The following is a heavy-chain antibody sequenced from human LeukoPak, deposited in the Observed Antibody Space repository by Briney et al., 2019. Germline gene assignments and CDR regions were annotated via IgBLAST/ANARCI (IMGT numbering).Heavy chain of an antibody. CDR2: INHSGST. CDR1: GGSFSGYY. J-gene: IGHJ4*02. CDR3: AREQGSPVGATEFGY. D-gene: IGHD1-26*01. Sequence: SETLSLTCAVYGGSFSGYYWSWIRQPPGKGLEWIGEINHSGSTNYNPSLKSRVTISVDTSKNQFSLKLSSVTAADTAVYYCAREQGSPVGATEFGYWGQGTLVTVSS. V-gene: IGHV4-34*01.